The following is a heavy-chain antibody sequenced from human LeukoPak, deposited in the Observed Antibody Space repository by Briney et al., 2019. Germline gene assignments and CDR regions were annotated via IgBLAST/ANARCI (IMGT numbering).Heavy chain of an antibody. Sequence: ASAKVSCKASGYTFTSYDINWVRQATGQGLEWMGWMNPNSGNTGYAQKFQGRVTMTRNTSISTAYMELSSLRSEDTAVYYCARAAEDIVVVVADDNWFDPWGQGTLVTVSS. CDR2: MNPNSGNT. V-gene: IGHV1-8*01. J-gene: IGHJ5*02. D-gene: IGHD2-15*01. CDR1: GYTFTSYD. CDR3: ARAAEDIVVVVADDNWFDP.